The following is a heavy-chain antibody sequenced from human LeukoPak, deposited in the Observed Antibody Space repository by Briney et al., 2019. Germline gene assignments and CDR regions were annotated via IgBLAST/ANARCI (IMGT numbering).Heavy chain of an antibody. CDR3: AREFPPVVKYRLDY. CDR2: IWYDGSNR. CDR1: GFTFSSFG. V-gene: IGHV3-33*01. D-gene: IGHD3-22*01. J-gene: IGHJ4*02. Sequence: PGGSLRLSCAASGFTFSSFGMHWVRQAPGKGLEGVAVIWYDGSNRYYADSVKGRFTISRDNSKSTLYLQMSSLSAEDTAVYYCAREFPPVVKYRLDYWGQGTLVTVSS.